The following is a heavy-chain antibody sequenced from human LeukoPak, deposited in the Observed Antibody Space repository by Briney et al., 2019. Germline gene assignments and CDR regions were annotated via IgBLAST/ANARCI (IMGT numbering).Heavy chain of an antibody. V-gene: IGHV4-61*02. D-gene: IGHD2-15*01. CDR3: AREELDCSGGSCYTGDFDY. J-gene: IGHJ4*02. CDR1: GGSISSDSYY. CDR2: IYTSGSN. Sequence: SETLSLTCTVSGGSISSDSYYWSWIRQPAGKGLEWLGRIYTSGSNNYNPSLKSRVTISVDTSKNQFSLKLSSVTAADTAVYYCAREELDCSGGSCYTGDFDYWGQGTLVTVSS.